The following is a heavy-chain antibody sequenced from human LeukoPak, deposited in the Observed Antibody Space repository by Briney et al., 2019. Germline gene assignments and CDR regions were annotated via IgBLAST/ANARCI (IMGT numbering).Heavy chain of an antibody. CDR3: ARDLGKNIAAAGVYGMDV. J-gene: IGHJ6*01. V-gene: IGHV1-3*01. CDR1: VYSFTGYT. D-gene: IGHD6-13*01. CDR2: IYAVIGNT. Sequence: AAVKVSSEAPVYSFTGYTMRSGCDGLGQRLGWVGWIYAVIGNTKYSQTLWGRVTITRDTSASTDYMELSSLRSEDTAGYYCARDLGKNIAAAGVYGMDVWGKAATVAVCS.